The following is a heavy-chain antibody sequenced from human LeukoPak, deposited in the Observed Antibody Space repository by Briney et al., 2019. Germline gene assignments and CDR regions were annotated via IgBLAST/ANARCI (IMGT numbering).Heavy chain of an antibody. Sequence: GGSLRLSCAASGFTFSSYSMNWVRQAPGKGLEWVSYITFSSSIIYYADSVKGRFTISRDNSKNTLYLQMNSLRAEDTAVYYCAKIGANVGFWGQGTLVTVSS. D-gene: IGHD4/OR15-4a*01. J-gene: IGHJ4*02. V-gene: IGHV3-48*01. CDR2: ITFSSSII. CDR1: GFTFSSYS. CDR3: AKIGANVGF.